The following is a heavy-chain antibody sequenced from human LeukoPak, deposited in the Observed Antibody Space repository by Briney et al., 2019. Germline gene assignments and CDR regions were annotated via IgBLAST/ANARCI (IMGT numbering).Heavy chain of an antibody. J-gene: IGHJ6*03. CDR3: ARRTHLSCSSTSCRYYYYYYMDV. V-gene: IGHV4-39*01. CDR2: IYYSGST. D-gene: IGHD2-2*01. Sequence: SETLSLTCTVSGGSISSSSYYWGWIRQPPGKGLEWIGSIYYSGSTYYNPSLKSRVTISVDTSKNQFSLKLSSVTAADTAVYYCARRTHLSCSSTSCRYYYYYYMDVWGKGTTVTISS. CDR1: GGSISSSSYY.